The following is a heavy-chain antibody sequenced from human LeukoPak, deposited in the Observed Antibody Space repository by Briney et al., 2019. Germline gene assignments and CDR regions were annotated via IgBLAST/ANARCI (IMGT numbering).Heavy chain of an antibody. V-gene: IGHV3-7*01. CDR1: GFTFSSYW. J-gene: IGHJ4*02. CDR3: ATDSPETAAFDY. Sequence: PGGSLRLSCAASGFTFSSYWMSWVRQAPGKGLEWVANIKQDGSEKYYVDSVKGRFTISRDNAKNSLYLQMDSQRAEDTAVYYCATDSPETAAFDYWGQGTLVTVSS. D-gene: IGHD1-1*01. CDR2: IKQDGSEK.